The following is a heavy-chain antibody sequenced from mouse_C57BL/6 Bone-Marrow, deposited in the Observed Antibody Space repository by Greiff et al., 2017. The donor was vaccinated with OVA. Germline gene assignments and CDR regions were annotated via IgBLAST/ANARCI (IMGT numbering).Heavy chain of an antibody. J-gene: IGHJ3*01. D-gene: IGHD2-14*01. CDR2: ISDGGSYT. Sequence: EVKLMESGGGLVKPGGSLKLSCAASGFTFSSYAMSWVRQTPEKRLEWVATISDGGSYTYYPDNVKGRFTISRDNAKNNLYLQMSHLKSEDTAMYYCARGFEGTLPGFAYWGQGTLVTVSA. V-gene: IGHV5-4*03. CDR3: ARGFEGTLPGFAY. CDR1: GFTFSSYA.